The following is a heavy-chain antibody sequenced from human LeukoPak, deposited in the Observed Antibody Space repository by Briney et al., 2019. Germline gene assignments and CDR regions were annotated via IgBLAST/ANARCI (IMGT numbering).Heavy chain of an antibody. V-gene: IGHV3-23*01. CDR3: AKQQSRVGRSEPFDS. CDR2: ISGSGAST. Sequence: GGSLTLSCAASGFTFTNCTMSWVRHPPGQGMEWVSSISGSGASTNYAESVKGRLTTSRDNSTNTVYLQMNSLSIAEPTVYYCAKQQSRVGRSEPFDSWGKGNLVTVSS. J-gene: IGHJ5*01. CDR1: GFTFTNCT. D-gene: IGHD1-26*01.